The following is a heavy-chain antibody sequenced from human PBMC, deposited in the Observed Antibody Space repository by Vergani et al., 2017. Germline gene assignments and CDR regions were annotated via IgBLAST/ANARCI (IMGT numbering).Heavy chain of an antibody. Sequence: QVQLVQSGAEVKKPGASVKVSCKASGYTFTGYYMHWVRQAPGQGLEWMGWINPNSGGTNYAQKFQSRVTMTRDTSISTAYMELSRLRSDDTAVYYCARGDSGWTSYYYYGMDVWGQGTTVTVSS. CDR2: INPNSGGT. CDR3: ARGDSGWTSYYYYGMDV. CDR1: GYTFTGYY. J-gene: IGHJ6*02. D-gene: IGHD6-19*01. V-gene: IGHV1-2*02.